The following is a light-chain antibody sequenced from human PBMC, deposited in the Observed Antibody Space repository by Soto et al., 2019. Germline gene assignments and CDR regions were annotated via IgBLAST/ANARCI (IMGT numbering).Light chain of an antibody. V-gene: IGKV1-13*02. CDR3: QQFNSYPHA. CDR2: DAS. J-gene: IGKJ5*01. Sequence: AIQLTQSPSSLSASVGDRVTITCRASQGISSALAWYQQKPGKAPKLLIYDASSLESGVPSRFSGSGSGTDFTLAISSLQPEDFATYYCQQFNSYPHAFGQGTRLEIK. CDR1: QGISSA.